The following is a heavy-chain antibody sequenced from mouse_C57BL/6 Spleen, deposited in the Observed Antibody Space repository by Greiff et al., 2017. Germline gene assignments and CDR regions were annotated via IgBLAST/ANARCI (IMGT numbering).Heavy chain of an antibody. CDR2: IDPSDSYT. Sequence: QVQLQQPGAELVMPGASVKLSCKASGYTFTSYWMHWVKQRPGQGLEWIGEIDPSDSYTNYNQKFKSKSTMTVDKSSSTAYMQLSSLTSEDSAVEYCARHSNQGKEFAYWGQGTLVTVSA. D-gene: IGHD2-5*01. V-gene: IGHV1-69*01. CDR1: GYTFTSYW. J-gene: IGHJ3*01. CDR3: ARHSNQGKEFAY.